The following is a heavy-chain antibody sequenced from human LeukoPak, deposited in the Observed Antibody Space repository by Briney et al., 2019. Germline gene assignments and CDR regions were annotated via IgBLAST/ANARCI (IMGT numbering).Heavy chain of an antibody. D-gene: IGHD6-19*01. CDR3: ARSSGWGLGGNWFDP. V-gene: IGHV4-31*03. J-gene: IGHJ5*02. CDR2: IYYSGTT. Sequence: PSQTLSLTCTVSGGSIISGGHYWSWIRQHPGKGLEWIGYIYYSGTTYYNPSLKSRITISVDKSQNQFSLKLSSVTAADTAVYYCARSSGWGLGGNWFDPWGQGTLVTVSS. CDR1: GGSIISGGHY.